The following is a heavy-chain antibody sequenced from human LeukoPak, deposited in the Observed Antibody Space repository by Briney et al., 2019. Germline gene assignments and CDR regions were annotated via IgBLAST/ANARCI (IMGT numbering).Heavy chain of an antibody. J-gene: IGHJ5*02. V-gene: IGHV3-30-3*02. CDR2: ISYDGSNK. CDR1: GFTFSSYA. Sequence: GGSLRLSCAASGFTFSSYAMHWVRQAPGKGLEWVAVISYDGSNKYYADSVKGRFTISRDNSKNTLYLQMNSLRAEDTAVYYCAKSKGRLRFLEWFPNWFDPWGQGTLVTVSS. CDR3: AKSKGRLRFLEWFPNWFDP. D-gene: IGHD3-3*01.